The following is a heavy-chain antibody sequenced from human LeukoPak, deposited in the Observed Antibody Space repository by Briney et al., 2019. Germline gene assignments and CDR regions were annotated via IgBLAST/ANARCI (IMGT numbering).Heavy chain of an antibody. CDR3: AKDLHYGSADY. Sequence: GGSLRLSCAAFGFTFSSYDMHWVRQAPGKGLEWVAVIPYDGSNKYYADSVKGPFSISRDNSKNTVYLQMNSLRAEDTAVYYCAKDLHYGSADYWGQGTLVTVSS. D-gene: IGHD3-10*01. J-gene: IGHJ4*02. V-gene: IGHV3-30*18. CDR2: IPYDGSNK. CDR1: GFTFSSYD.